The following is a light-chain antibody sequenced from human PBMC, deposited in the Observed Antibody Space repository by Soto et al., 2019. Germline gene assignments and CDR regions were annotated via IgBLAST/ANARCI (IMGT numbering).Light chain of an antibody. CDR1: SSDVGSYNL. Sequence: QPASVSGSPGQSITISCTGTSSDVGSYNLVSWYQQHPGKAPKLMIYEGSKRPSGVSNRFSGSKSGNTASLTISGLQAEDEADYYCCSYAGSSPYVFGTGTQLTVL. V-gene: IGLV2-23*01. CDR2: EGS. J-gene: IGLJ1*01. CDR3: CSYAGSSPYV.